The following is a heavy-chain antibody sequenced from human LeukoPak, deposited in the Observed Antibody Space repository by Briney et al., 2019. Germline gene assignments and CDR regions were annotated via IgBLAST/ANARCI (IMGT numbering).Heavy chain of an antibody. CDR1: GFTFSSYA. CDR3: AKHFAPTAPEGTYYYGSGSYYREIPPDY. CDR2: ISGSGGST. J-gene: IGHJ4*02. V-gene: IGHV3-23*01. D-gene: IGHD3-10*01. Sequence: PGGSLRLSCAASGFTFSSYAMSWVRQAPGKGLEWVSAISGSGGSTYYADSVKGRFTISRDNSKNTLYLQMNSLRAEDTAAYYCAKHFAPTAPEGTYYYGSGSYYREIPPDYWGQGTLVTVSS.